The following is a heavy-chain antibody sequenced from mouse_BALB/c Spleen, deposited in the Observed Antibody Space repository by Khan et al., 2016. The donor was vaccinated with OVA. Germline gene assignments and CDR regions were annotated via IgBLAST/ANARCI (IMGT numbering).Heavy chain of an antibody. Sequence: VQLQQSGPGLVKPSQSLSLTCSVTGYSITGGYSWSWIRQFPGNKLEWMGYISYDGSNNYNPSLKNRISITRDTSKNQFVLKLNSVTTEDTATXYCARGGVVVPYWYFDVWGAGTTVTVSS. J-gene: IGHJ1*01. CDR3: ARGGVVVPYWYFDV. CDR1: GYSITGGYS. V-gene: IGHV3-6*02. D-gene: IGHD1-1*01. CDR2: ISYDGSN.